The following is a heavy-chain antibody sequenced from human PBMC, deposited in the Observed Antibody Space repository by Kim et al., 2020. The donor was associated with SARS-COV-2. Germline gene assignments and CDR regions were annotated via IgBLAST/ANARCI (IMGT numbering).Heavy chain of an antibody. J-gene: IGHJ3*02. Sequence: AESVKRRITISRDNAKNSLYLQMNSLGAEDTAVYYCARFSGSYSHAFDIWGQGTMVTVSS. CDR3: ARFSGSYSHAFDI. D-gene: IGHD1-26*01. V-gene: IGHV3-11*01.